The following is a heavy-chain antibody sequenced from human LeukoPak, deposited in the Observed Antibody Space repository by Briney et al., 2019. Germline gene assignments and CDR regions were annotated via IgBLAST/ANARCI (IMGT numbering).Heavy chain of an antibody. Sequence: ASVKVSCKASGYTFTGYHMHWVRQAPGQGLEWMGRINPNSGGTNYAQKFQGRVTMTRDTSISTAYMELSRLRSDDTAVYYCARTYYYDSSGYYYVRTQNGGGFDPWGQGTLVTVSS. CDR3: ARTYYYDSSGYYYVRTQNGGGFDP. CDR1: GYTFTGYH. D-gene: IGHD3-22*01. V-gene: IGHV1-2*06. CDR2: INPNSGGT. J-gene: IGHJ5*02.